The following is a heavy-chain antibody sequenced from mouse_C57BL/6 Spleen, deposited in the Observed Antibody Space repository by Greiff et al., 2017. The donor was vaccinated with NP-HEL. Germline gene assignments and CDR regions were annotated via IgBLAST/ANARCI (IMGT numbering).Heavy chain of an antibody. CDR3: VRLRWDYFDY. CDR2: IRSKSNNYAT. Sequence: EVQLVESGGGLVQPKGSLKLSCAASGFSFNTYAMNWVRQAPGKGLEWVARIRSKSNNYATYYADSVKDRITISRDASASMLYLQMNNLKTEDTAMYYWVRLRWDYFDYWGQGTTLTVSS. D-gene: IGHD4-1*01. V-gene: IGHV10-1*01. CDR1: GFSFNTYA. J-gene: IGHJ2*01.